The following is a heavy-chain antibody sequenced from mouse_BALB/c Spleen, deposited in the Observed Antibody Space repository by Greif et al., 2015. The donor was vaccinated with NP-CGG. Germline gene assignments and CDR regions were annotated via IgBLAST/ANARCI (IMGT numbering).Heavy chain of an antibody. CDR3: ARAGEDFDY. J-gene: IGHJ2*01. Sequence: VQLQQSGAELAKPGASVKMSCKASGYTFTSYWMHWVKQRPGQGLEWIGYINPSTGYTEYNQKFKDKATLTADKSSSTAYMQLSSLTSEDSAVYYCARAGEDFDYWGQGTTLTVSS. CDR2: INPSTGYT. CDR1: GYTFTSYW. V-gene: IGHV1-7*01.